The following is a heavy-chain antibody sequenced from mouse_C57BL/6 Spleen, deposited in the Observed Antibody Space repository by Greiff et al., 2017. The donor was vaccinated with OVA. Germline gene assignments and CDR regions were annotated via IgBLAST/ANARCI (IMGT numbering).Heavy chain of an antibody. D-gene: IGHD2-5*01. Sequence: VHVKQSGAELVRPGASVKLSCTASGFNIKDDYMHWVKQRPEQGLEWIGWIDPENGDTEYASKFQGKATITADTSSNTAYLQLSSLTSEDTAVYYCTTGHSNGWYFDVWGTGTTVTVSS. CDR2: IDPENGDT. CDR1: GFNIKDDY. CDR3: TTGHSNGWYFDV. V-gene: IGHV14-4*01. J-gene: IGHJ1*03.